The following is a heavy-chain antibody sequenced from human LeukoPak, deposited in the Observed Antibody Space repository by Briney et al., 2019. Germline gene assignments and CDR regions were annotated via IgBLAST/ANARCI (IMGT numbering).Heavy chain of an antibody. J-gene: IGHJ3*01. D-gene: IGHD1-1*01. CDR1: GFTFSDHF. V-gene: IGHV3-72*01. CDR2: IRKKPNSYTT. CDR3: ARVSATTGATDALDF. Sequence: GGSLRLSWAASGFTFSDHFMDWVRQAPGKGLEWVGRIRKKPNSYTTEYAASVKGRFTFSRDDLKNSLYLQMNSLEAEDTGVYYCARVSATTGATDALDFWGQGTMVTVSS.